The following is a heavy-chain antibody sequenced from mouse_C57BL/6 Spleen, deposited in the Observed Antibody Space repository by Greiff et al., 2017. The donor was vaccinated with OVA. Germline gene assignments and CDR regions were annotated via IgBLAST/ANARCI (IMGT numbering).Heavy chain of an antibody. Sequence: VQLQQSDAELVKPGASVKISCKVSGYTFTDHTIHWMKQRPEQGLEWIGYIYPRDGSTKYNEEFTGKATLTADKSSSTAYMQLNSLTSEDSAVYVCARNYGSSFYAMDYWGQGTSVTVSS. J-gene: IGHJ4*01. CDR3: ARNYGSSFYAMDY. CDR2: IYPRDGST. D-gene: IGHD1-1*01. V-gene: IGHV1-78*01. CDR1: GYTFTDHT.